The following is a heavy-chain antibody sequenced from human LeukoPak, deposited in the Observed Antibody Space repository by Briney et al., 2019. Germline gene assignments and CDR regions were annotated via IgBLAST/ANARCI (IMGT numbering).Heavy chain of an antibody. CDR1: GFTFSSYG. J-gene: IGHJ6*03. CDR2: ISWNSGSI. CDR3: AKGGGYCSSTSCYRNYYYYMDV. V-gene: IGHV3-9*01. Sequence: GGSLRLSCAASGFTFSSYGMSWVRQAPGKGLEWVSGISWNSGSIGYADSVKGRFTISRDNAKNSLYLQMNSLRAEDTALYYCAKGGGYCSSTSCYRNYYYYMDVWGKGTTVTISS. D-gene: IGHD2-2*03.